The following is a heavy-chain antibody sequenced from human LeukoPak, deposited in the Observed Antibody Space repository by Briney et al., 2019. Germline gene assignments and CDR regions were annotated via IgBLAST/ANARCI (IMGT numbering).Heavy chain of an antibody. CDR3: AKALYSGGYDSFDY. CDR2: ISWNSGSI. D-gene: IGHD5-12*01. Sequence: GGSLRLSCAASGFTFDDYAMHWVRQAPGKGLEWVSGISWNSGSIGYADSVKGRFTISRDNAKNSLYLQMNSLRAEDTALYYCAKALYSGGYDSFDYWGQGTLVTVSS. V-gene: IGHV3-9*01. J-gene: IGHJ4*02. CDR1: GFTFDDYA.